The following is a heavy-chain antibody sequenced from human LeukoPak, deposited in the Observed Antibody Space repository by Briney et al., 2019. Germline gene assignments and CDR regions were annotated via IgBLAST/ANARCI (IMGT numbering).Heavy chain of an antibody. CDR1: GFTFSDHY. Sequence: PGGSLRLSCAASGFTFSDHYMDWVRQAPGKGPEWVGRTRNKANSYTTEYAASVKGRFTISRDDSKNSLYLQMNSLKTEDTAVYYCARELERRWGGNWFDPWGQGTLVTVSS. V-gene: IGHV3-72*01. CDR3: ARELERRWGGNWFDP. D-gene: IGHD1-1*01. CDR2: TRNKANSYTT. J-gene: IGHJ5*02.